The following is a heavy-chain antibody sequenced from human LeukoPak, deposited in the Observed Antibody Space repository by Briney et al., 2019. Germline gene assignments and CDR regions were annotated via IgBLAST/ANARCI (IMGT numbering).Heavy chain of an antibody. CDR1: GGSISSSNYY. V-gene: IGHV4-39*07. CDR3: ARLSTVTTSFDY. J-gene: IGHJ4*02. Sequence: SETLSLTCTVSGGSISSSNYYWGWIRQPPGKGLEWIGSISYSGSTYYNPSLTSRVTISVDTSKNQFSLKLSSVTAADTAVYYCARLSTVTTSFDYWGQGTLVTVSS. CDR2: ISYSGST. D-gene: IGHD4-11*01.